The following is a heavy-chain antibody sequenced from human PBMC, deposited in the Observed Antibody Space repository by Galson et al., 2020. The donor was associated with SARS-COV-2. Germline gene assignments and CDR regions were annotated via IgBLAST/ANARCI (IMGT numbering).Heavy chain of an antibody. Sequence: GGPLRLSCAASEIIVNNNYMSWVRQAPGKGLEWLSILYSDGSTYYADSVKDRFTISRDNSKNTLYLQMNSLRAGDTAVYYCVRESLGYCYSASCSYGYYYGMDVWGQGTTVTVSS. J-gene: IGHJ6*02. V-gene: IGHV3-53*01. CDR1: EIIVNNNY. CDR2: LYSDGST. D-gene: IGHD2-2*01. CDR3: VRESLGYCYSASCSYGYYYGMDV.